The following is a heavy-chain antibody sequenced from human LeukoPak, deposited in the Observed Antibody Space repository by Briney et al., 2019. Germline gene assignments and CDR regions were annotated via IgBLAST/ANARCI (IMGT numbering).Heavy chain of an antibody. CDR1: GGSISSYY. CDR3: ARDQTHGMDV. CDR2: IYYSGST. V-gene: IGHV4-59*12. Sequence: PSETLPLTCTVSGGSISSYYWSWIRQPPGKGLEWIGYIYYSGSTYYNPSLKSRVTISVDTSKSQFSLKLSSVTAADTAVYYCARDQTHGMDVWGQGTTVTVSS. J-gene: IGHJ6*02.